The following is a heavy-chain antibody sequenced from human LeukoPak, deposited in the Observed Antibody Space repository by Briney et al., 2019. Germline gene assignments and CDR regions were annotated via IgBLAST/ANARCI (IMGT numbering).Heavy chain of an antibody. J-gene: IGHJ4*02. Sequence: PGGSLRLSCAASGFTFSDYYMSWIRQAPGKGLEWVSYISSSGSTIYYADSVKGRFTISRDNAKNSLYLQMNSLRAEDTAVYYCAGGYSYGYLRGAWSEFDYWGQGTLVTVSS. CDR2: ISSSGSTI. CDR1: GFTFSDYY. D-gene: IGHD5-18*01. CDR3: AGGYSYGYLRGAWSEFDY. V-gene: IGHV3-11*01.